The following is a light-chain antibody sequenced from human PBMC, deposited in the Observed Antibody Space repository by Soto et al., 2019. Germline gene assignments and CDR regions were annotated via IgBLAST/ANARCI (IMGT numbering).Light chain of an antibody. Sequence: EIVLTQSPATLSLSPGERATLSCRASQSINSYLVWYQQKPGQAPRLLIYDASNRATGIPARFSGSGSGTDFTLTISSREPEDFAVYYCQQRRSWPLTFGGGTKVEI. CDR2: DAS. V-gene: IGKV3-11*01. J-gene: IGKJ4*01. CDR3: QQRRSWPLT. CDR1: QSINSY.